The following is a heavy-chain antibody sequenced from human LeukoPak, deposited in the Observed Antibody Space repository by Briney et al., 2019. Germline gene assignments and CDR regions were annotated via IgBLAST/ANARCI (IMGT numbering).Heavy chain of an antibody. CDR3: ARGPRRGSYPY. D-gene: IGHD1-26*01. J-gene: IGHJ4*02. CDR2: INHSGST. V-gene: IGHV4-34*01. CDR1: GGSFSGYY. Sequence: PSETLSLTCAVYGGSFSGYYWSWIRQPPGKGLEWIGEINHSGSTNYNPSLKSRVTISVDMSKNQFSLKLSSVTAADTAVYYCARGPRRGSYPYWGQGTLVTVSS.